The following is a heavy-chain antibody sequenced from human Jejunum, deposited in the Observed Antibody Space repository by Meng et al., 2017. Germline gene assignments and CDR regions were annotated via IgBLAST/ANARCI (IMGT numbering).Heavy chain of an antibody. CDR2: IKSKYYGETT. J-gene: IGHJ4*02. CDR3: FADVPGLGSGEFDY. CDR1: GFTFTSAW. Sequence: GESLKISCAASGFTFTSAWMSWVRQAPGKGLEWVGLIKSKYYGETTDYPAPVKGRFTISRDDSKNTVFLQMNSLTTEDTALYYCFADVPGLGSGEFDYWGQGILVTVSS. V-gene: IGHV3-15*01. D-gene: IGHD3-10*01.